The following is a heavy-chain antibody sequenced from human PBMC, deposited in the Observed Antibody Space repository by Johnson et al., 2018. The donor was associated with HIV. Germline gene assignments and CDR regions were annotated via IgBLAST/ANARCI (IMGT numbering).Heavy chain of an antibody. CDR1: GVTFSSYG. J-gene: IGHJ3*02. CDR2: IWDDGSDK. Sequence: QVQLVESGGGVVQPGRSLRPSCAASGVTFSSYGMHWVRQAPGKGLEWVAVIWDDGSDKYYADSVKGRFTISRDNSKNTLYLQMTSLRTEDTAVYYCARGGFDIVGGTIGWSALDIWGQGTMVTVSS. D-gene: IGHD1-26*01. CDR3: ARGGFDIVGGTIGWSALDI. V-gene: IGHV3-33*01.